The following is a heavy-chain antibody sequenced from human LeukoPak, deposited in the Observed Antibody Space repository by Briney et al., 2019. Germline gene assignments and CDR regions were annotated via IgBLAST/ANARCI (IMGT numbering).Heavy chain of an antibody. CDR3: TRTPGIAVAGEFDY. CDR2: IYYSGST. CDR1: GVSINSYY. Sequence: PSETVSLTCTVSGVSINSYYWSWLRQPPGKGREWIGYIYYSGSTNYNPSLKSRVTISVDTSKNQFSLKLSSVTAADTAVDYCTRTPGIAVAGEFDYWGQGTLVTVSS. V-gene: IGHV4-59*01. D-gene: IGHD6-19*01. J-gene: IGHJ4*02.